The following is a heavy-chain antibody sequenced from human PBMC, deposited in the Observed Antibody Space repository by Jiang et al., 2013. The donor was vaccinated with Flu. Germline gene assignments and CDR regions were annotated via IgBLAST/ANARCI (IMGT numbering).Heavy chain of an antibody. D-gene: IGHD4-11*01. CDR3: AKRTTTPGAPKLYFFDS. CDR2: INWNSGSI. CDR1: GFTFDVYA. Sequence: GLVQPGGSLRLSCAASGFTFDVYAMHWVRQAPGKGLEWVSGINWNSGSIDYADSVKGRFTISRDNSKNTLYLQMNSLRAEDTAVYYCAKRTTTPGAPKLYFFDSWGRGTLVVVSS. V-gene: IGHV3-9*01. J-gene: IGHJ4*02.